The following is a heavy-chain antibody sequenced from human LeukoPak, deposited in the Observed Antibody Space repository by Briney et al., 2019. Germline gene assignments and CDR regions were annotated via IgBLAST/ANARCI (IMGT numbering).Heavy chain of an antibody. CDR1: GGSISSGDYY. J-gene: IGHJ5*02. Sequence: SETLSLTCTVSGGSISSGDYYWSWIRQPPGKGLEWIGYIYYSRSTCYNPSLKCRGTISEDTSKHPFSLKLSSVTAADTAVYYCARATSNSYNWFDPWGQGTLVTVSS. V-gene: IGHV4-30-4*08. D-gene: IGHD6-6*01. CDR2: IYYSRST. CDR3: ARATSNSYNWFDP.